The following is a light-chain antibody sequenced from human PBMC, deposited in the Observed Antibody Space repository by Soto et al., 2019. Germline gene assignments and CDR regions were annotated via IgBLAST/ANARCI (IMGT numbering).Light chain of an antibody. V-gene: IGKV3-20*01. Sequence: EIVLTQSPGTLSLSPGERATLSCRASQSVSSNYLAWYQQKPGQAPRLLIYGASSRATGIPDRFSGSGFGTDFTLTISRLEPEDFAVYYCQQFSSYPLTFGGGTKVDIK. CDR3: QQFSSYPLT. CDR1: QSVSSNY. CDR2: GAS. J-gene: IGKJ4*01.